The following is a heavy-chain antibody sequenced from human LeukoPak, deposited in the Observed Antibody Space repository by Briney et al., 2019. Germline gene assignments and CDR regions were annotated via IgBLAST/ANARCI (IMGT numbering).Heavy chain of an antibody. CDR1: GFTFSSYA. Sequence: GGSLRLSCAASGFTFSSYAMSWVRQAPGKGLEWVSAISGSGGSTYYAESVKGRFTISRDNSRNTLYLQMNSLRAEGTALYYCAKRRFPSFGADDYWGQGTLVTVSS. CDR2: ISGSGGST. CDR3: AKRRFPSFGADDY. V-gene: IGHV3-23*01. J-gene: IGHJ4*02. D-gene: IGHD3-10*01.